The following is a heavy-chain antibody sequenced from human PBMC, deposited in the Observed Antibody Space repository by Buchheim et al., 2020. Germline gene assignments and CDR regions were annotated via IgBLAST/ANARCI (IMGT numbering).Heavy chain of an antibody. D-gene: IGHD3-22*01. CDR3: ARGPRGYHDSSGYAVY. CDR1: GGIFSSYA. CDR2: IIPILKTP. Sequence: QVQLVQSGAELKRPGSSVKVSCKVSGGIFSSYAISWVRQAPGQGLEWMGGIIPILKTPNYAQQFQGRVTITADESARTAYMELSSLTSDDTAMYYCARGPRGYHDSSGYAVYWGEGSL. J-gene: IGHJ4*02. V-gene: IGHV1-69*12.